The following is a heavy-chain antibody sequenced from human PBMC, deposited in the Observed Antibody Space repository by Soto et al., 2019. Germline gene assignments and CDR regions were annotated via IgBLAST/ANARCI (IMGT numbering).Heavy chain of an antibody. CDR3: ASKASHYRYFEY. Sequence: ASVKVSCKASGYTFTSYDINWVRQATGQGLEWMGWMNPNSGNTGYAQKFQGRVTMTRNTSISTVYMELSSLRSEDTAVYYCASKASHYRYFEYWGQRTLVTVSS. J-gene: IGHJ4*02. CDR1: GYTFTSYD. CDR2: MNPNSGNT. D-gene: IGHD1-26*01. V-gene: IGHV1-8*01.